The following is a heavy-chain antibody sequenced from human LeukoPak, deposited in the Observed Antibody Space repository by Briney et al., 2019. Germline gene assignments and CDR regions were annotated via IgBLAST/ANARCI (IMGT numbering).Heavy chain of an antibody. CDR1: GYTFTSYW. J-gene: IGHJ5*02. CDR2: INPDGGST. CDR3: ARDQSSQGDWFDP. Sequence: ASVKVSCKASGYTFTSYWIQWVRQAPGQGLEWMGLINPDGGSTAYAHRFQGRVTMTRDTSTSTVYMELSSLRSEDTAVYYCARDQSSQGDWFDPWGQGTLVTVSS. V-gene: IGHV1-46*01.